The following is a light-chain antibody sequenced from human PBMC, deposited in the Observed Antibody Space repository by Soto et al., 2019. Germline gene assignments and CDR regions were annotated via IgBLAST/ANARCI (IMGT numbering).Light chain of an antibody. Sequence: QSVLTQPPSASGTPGQRVTISCSGSSSNIGSKTVNWYQQLPGTAPKLLMYSNSQRPSGVPDRFSGSKSGTSASLAISGLQSEDEADYFCAAWDDSLNVAIFGGGTKVTVL. CDR1: SSNIGSKT. J-gene: IGLJ2*01. CDR2: SNS. V-gene: IGLV1-44*01. CDR3: AAWDDSLNVAI.